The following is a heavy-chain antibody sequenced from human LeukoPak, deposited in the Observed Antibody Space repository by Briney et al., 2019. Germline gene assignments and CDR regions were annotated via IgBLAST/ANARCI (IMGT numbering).Heavy chain of an antibody. D-gene: IGHD6-13*01. Sequence: SVKVSCKASGYTFTSYDINWVRQAPGQGLEWMGRIIPILGIANYAQKFQGRVTITADKSTSTAYMELSSLRSEDTAVYYCARSRLSSSLNWFDPWGQGTLVTVSS. J-gene: IGHJ5*02. CDR3: ARSRLSSSLNWFDP. V-gene: IGHV1-69*04. CDR1: GYTFTSYD. CDR2: IIPILGIA.